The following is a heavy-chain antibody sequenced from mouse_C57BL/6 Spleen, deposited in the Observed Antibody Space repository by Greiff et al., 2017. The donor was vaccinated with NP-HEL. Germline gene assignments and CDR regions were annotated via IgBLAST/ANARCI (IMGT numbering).Heavy chain of an antibody. CDR1: GYTFTSYW. V-gene: IGHV1-53*01. CDR3: ARGDYGSSLFAY. D-gene: IGHD1-1*01. Sequence: QVQLQQPGTELVKPGASVKLSCKASGYTFTSYWMHWVKQRPGQGLEWIGKINPSNGGTNYNEKFKSKAKLTVDKPSTTAYMQLSSLTSEDSAVYYCARGDYGSSLFAYWGQGTLVTVSA. CDR2: INPSNGGT. J-gene: IGHJ3*01.